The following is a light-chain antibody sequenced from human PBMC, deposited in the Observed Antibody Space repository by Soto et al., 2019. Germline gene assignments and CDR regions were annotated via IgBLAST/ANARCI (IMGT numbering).Light chain of an antibody. V-gene: IGKV1-39*01. J-gene: IGKJ2*01. CDR1: QSISSY. CDR3: QQSYSTPYT. CDR2: TAS. Sequence: DIQMTQSPSSLSASVGDRLTITCRASQSISSYLNWYQQKPGKAPKLLIYTASSLQSGVPSRFSGSGSGTDFTLTISSLQPEDFATYFCQQSYSTPYTFGQGTKLWIK.